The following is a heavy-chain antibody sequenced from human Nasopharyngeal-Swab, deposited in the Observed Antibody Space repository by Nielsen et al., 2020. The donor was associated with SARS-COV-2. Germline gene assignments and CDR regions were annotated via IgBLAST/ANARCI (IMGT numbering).Heavy chain of an antibody. J-gene: IGHJ4*02. CDR3: ARDLAGSDY. CDR2: INQDGSEQ. V-gene: IGHV3-7*01. Sequence: GESLKISCAASGFTFSTYWMSWVRQAPGKGLEWVANINQDGSEQYYADSVKGRFTISRDNAKTSLYLQMNSLRADDTAVYCCARDLAGSDYWGQGTLVTVSS. D-gene: IGHD6-13*01. CDR1: GFTFSTYW.